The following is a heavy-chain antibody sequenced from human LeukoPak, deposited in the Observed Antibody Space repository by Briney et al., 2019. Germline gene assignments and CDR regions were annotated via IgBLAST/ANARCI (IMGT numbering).Heavy chain of an antibody. CDR3: ARDYGSYYYGSGSYYV. J-gene: IGHJ6*04. D-gene: IGHD3-10*01. CDR1: GYTFTSSG. CDR2: ISAYNGNT. Sequence: SVKDSCKASGYTFTSSGISWVRQAPGQGLEWMGWISAYNGNTNYAQKLQGRVTMTTDTSTSTAYMELRSLRSDDTAVYYCARDYGSYYYGSGSYYVWGKGTTVPVSS. V-gene: IGHV1-18*01.